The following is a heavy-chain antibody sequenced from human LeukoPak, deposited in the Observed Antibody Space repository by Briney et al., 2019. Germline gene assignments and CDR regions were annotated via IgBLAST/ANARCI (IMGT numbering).Heavy chain of an antibody. CDR2: IKQDGSEK. Sequence: PAGCLRLSCEASGFTFSSHCMSWVRQAPGKGLEWVANIKQDGSEKYYVDSVKGRFTISRDNAKNSLYLQMSILRAADTAVYYCARVRIAVAVSAFDIWGQGTMVTVSS. CDR3: ARVRIAVAVSAFDI. D-gene: IGHD6-19*01. J-gene: IGHJ3*02. CDR1: GFTFSSHC. V-gene: IGHV3-7*01.